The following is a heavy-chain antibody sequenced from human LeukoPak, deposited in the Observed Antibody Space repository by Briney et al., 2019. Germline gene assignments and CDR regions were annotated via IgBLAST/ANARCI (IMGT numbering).Heavy chain of an antibody. CDR3: AREASDYYSRWFDY. CDR1: AYTFTSYV. D-gene: IGHD3-22*01. J-gene: IGHJ4*02. CDR2: ISAYNGST. V-gene: IGHV1-18*01. Sequence: ASVKVSSKTSAYTFTSYVCSWVGQAPGQGLEWMGWISAYNGSTNYAQKFQGRVTMTTDTSTSTAYMELRSLRSDDTAVYFCAREASDYYSRWFDYWGQGPLVTVSS.